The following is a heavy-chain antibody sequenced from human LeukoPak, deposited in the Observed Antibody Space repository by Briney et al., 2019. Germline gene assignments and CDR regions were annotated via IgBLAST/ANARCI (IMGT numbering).Heavy chain of an antibody. CDR2: ISSSTRYI. D-gene: IGHD3-9*01. CDR3: ARDILTGYYRRGNWFDP. J-gene: IGHJ5*02. V-gene: IGHV3-21*01. Sequence: GASVKVACKASGYTFSDYSMNWVRQAPGKGLEWVSSISSSTRYIHYADSVKGRFTISRDNAKNSLYLQMNSLRAEDTAVYYCARDILTGYYRRGNWFDPWGQGTLVTVSS. CDR1: GYTFSDYS.